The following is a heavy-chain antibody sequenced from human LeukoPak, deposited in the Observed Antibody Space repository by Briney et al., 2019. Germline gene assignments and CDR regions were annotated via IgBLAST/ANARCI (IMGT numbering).Heavy chain of an antibody. Sequence: PGGSLRLSCAASGFTFSSYAMNWVRQAPGKGLEWVSISGSGGDTYYADSVKGRFTISRDNAKNTLYMQMNSLRAEDTAVYYCARAGRWLQNWGQGTLVTVSS. J-gene: IGHJ4*02. CDR2: SGSGGDT. CDR1: GFTFSSYA. V-gene: IGHV3-23*01. CDR3: ARAGRWLQN. D-gene: IGHD5-24*01.